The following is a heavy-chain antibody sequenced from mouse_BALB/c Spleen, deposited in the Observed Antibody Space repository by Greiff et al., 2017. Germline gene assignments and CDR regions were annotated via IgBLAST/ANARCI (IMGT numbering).Heavy chain of an antibody. V-gene: IGHV5-17*02. CDR1: GFTFSSFG. CDR3: ARENSLPRLRIYFDY. CDR2: ISSGSSTI. Sequence: EVKVVESGGGLVQPGGSRKLSCAASGFTFSSFGMHWVRQAPEKGLEWVAYISSGSSTIYYADTVKGRFTISRDNPKNTLFLQMTSLRSEDTAMYYCARENSLPRLRIYFDYWGQGTTLTVSS. J-gene: IGHJ2*01. D-gene: IGHD1-2*01.